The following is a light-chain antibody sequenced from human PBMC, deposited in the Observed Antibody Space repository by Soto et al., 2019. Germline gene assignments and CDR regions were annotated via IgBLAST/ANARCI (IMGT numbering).Light chain of an antibody. Sequence: EIEVTQSPVTLSMSPGERATLSCRASQNVRINIDWYQQKAGQPPRLLIYGAVTRAAGIPDRFSGSGSGTEFTLTISSLQSEDFAVYFCQEYSNWPALTFGGGTKVDIK. CDR1: QNVRIN. CDR2: GAV. V-gene: IGKV3-15*01. J-gene: IGKJ4*01. CDR3: QEYSNWPALT.